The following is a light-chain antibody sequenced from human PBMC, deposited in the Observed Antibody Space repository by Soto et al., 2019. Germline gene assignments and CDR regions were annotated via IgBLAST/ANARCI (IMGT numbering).Light chain of an antibody. V-gene: IGKV1-39*01. CDR2: AAS. J-gene: IGKJ4*01. CDR3: QQSYSTPGT. CDR1: QSISSY. Sequence: DLQMTQSPSSLSASVGDRVTITCRASQSISSYLNWYQQKPGKAPKLLINAASSLKSGVPSRFSGSGSGTAVTFTISSLQSGDFATYYCQQSYSTPGTFGGGTKVEIK.